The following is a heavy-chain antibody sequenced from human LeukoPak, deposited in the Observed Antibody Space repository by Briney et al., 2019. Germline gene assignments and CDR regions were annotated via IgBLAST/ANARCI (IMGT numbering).Heavy chain of an antibody. J-gene: IGHJ4*02. V-gene: IGHV3-23*01. Sequence: GGSLRLSCAASGFTFSSDAMNWVRQAPGEGREWCSGIRAGGGNTYYADSVRGRFTISTDDSTDTLYLQMNSLRGEDTALYYCARVQWCGELSAFDYWGQGTRVTVSS. CDR2: IRAGGGNT. D-gene: IGHD3-10*01. CDR1: GFTFSSDA. CDR3: ARVQWCGELSAFDY.